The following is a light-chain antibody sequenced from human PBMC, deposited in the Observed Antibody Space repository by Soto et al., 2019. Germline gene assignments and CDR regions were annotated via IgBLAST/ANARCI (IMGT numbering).Light chain of an antibody. V-gene: IGLV1-44*01. J-gene: IGLJ2*01. Sequence: QSVLTQPPSTSGTPGQRVTISCSGSSSNVGINAVHWYQQFPGTAPRLLIYTDYQRPSGVPGRFSGSKSGTSASLAISGLQSEDEADYYCAAWDDSLGGLVFDGGTKLTVL. CDR3: AAWDDSLGGLV. CDR1: SSNVGINA. CDR2: TDY.